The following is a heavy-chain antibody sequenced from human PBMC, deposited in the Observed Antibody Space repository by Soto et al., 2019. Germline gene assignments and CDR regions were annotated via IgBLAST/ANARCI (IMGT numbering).Heavy chain of an antibody. V-gene: IGHV3-48*03. CDR3: ARDFNYDSSGYYGSLGMDV. Sequence: GGSLRLSCAASGFTFSSYEMDWVRQAPGKGLEWVSYISSSGSTIYYADSVKGRLTISRDNAKNSLYLQMNSLRAEDTAVYYCARDFNYDSSGYYGSLGMDVWGQGTTVTVSS. J-gene: IGHJ6*02. CDR2: ISSSGSTI. CDR1: GFTFSSYE. D-gene: IGHD3-22*01.